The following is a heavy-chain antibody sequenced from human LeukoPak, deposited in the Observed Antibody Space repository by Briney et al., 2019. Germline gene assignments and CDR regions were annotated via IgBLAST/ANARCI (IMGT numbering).Heavy chain of an antibody. CDR1: GYTFTSYG. CDR2: ISAYNGNT. V-gene: IGHV1-18*01. Sequence: ASVKVSCKASGYTFTSYGISWVRQAPGQGLEWMGWISAYNGNTNYAQKLQGRVTMTTDTSTSTAYMELRSLRSDDTAVYYCARVPPGYSSSWPLPPEFDPWGQGTLVTVSS. CDR3: ARVPPGYSSSWPLPPEFDP. D-gene: IGHD6-13*01. J-gene: IGHJ5*02.